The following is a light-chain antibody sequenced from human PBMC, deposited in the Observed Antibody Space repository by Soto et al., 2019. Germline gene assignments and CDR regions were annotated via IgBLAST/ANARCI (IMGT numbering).Light chain of an antibody. Sequence: QPVLTQAPSASGAPGQRVFISCSGSSPNIGSNYVYWYQQFPGTAPKLLILRNNQRPSGVPDRFSASKSGTSASLAISGLRSEDEADYHCAAWDDNLRSVVFGGGTQLTVL. CDR3: AAWDDNLRSVV. V-gene: IGLV1-47*01. CDR1: SPNIGSNY. CDR2: RNN. J-gene: IGLJ2*01.